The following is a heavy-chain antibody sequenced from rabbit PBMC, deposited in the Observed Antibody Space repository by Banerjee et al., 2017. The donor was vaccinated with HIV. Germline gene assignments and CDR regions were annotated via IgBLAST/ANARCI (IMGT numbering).Heavy chain of an antibody. CDR1: GFTLSSYW. CDR2: MDAGSSGTT. CDR3: ARSHVGSAYYSWGDFNL. V-gene: IGHV1S45*01. J-gene: IGHJ4*01. Sequence: EESGGDLVKPEGSLTLTCTASGFTLSSYWICWVRQAPGKGLEWIACMDAGSSGTTNYEGWVNGRFTISRENTQNAVYLQLNSLTAADTATYFCARSHVGSAYYSWGDFNLWGPGTLVPVS. D-gene: IGHD1-1*01.